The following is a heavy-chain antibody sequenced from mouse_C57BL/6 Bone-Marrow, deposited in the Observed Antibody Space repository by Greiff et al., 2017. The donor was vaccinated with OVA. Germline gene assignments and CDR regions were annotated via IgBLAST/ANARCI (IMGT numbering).Heavy chain of an antibody. CDR1: GYTFTSYD. D-gene: IGHD2-3*01. Sequence: QVQLKESGPELVKPGASVKLSCKASGYTFTSYDINWVKQRPGQGLEWIGWIYPRDGSTKYKEKFKGKATLTVDTSSSTAYMELHSLTSEDSAVYFCARSGDGYYGDFDYWGQGTTLTVSS. CDR2: IYPRDGST. J-gene: IGHJ2*01. CDR3: ARSGDGYYGDFDY. V-gene: IGHV1-85*01.